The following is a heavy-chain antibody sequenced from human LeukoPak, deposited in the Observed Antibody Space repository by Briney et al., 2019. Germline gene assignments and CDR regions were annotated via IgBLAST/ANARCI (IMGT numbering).Heavy chain of an antibody. CDR1: AFTLSNYS. CDR2: ISSSSRTI. Sequence: GGSLRLSCAASAFTLSNYSMAWVRQAPGKGLEWISYISSSSRTIYYADSVKGRFTISRDNAKNSLSVQMTTLRAEDTAVYYCARLFWNGYYPISFDHCYGMDVWGQGTTVTVSS. J-gene: IGHJ6*02. CDR3: ARLFWNGYYPISFDHCYGMDV. D-gene: IGHD3-3*01. V-gene: IGHV3-48*01.